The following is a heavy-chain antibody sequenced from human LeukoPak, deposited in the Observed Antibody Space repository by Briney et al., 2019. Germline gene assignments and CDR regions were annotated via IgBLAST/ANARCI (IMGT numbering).Heavy chain of an antibody. Sequence: SETLSLTCAVYGGSFSGYYWSWIRQPPGKGLEWIGEINHSGSTNYNPSLKSRVTISVDTSKNQFSLKLSSVTAADTAVYYCARGRTNRGYSYGYSGYVYWGQGTLVTVSS. CDR1: GGSFSGYY. J-gene: IGHJ4*02. CDR3: ARGRTNRGYSYGYSGYVY. D-gene: IGHD5-18*01. V-gene: IGHV4-34*01. CDR2: INHSGST.